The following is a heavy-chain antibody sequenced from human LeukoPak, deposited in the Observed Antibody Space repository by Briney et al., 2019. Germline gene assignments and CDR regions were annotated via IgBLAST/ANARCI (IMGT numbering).Heavy chain of an antibody. Sequence: SETLSLTCTVSGGSFSSYYWSWIRQPPGKGLEWIGSIYYSGSTDYNPSLKSRVTISVDTSKNQFSLKLSSVTAADTAVYYCARRTGVARYYYYYMDVWGKGTTVTVPS. CDR2: IYYSGST. CDR1: GGSFSSYY. V-gene: IGHV4-59*01. CDR3: ARRTGVARYYYYYMDV. D-gene: IGHD5-12*01. J-gene: IGHJ6*03.